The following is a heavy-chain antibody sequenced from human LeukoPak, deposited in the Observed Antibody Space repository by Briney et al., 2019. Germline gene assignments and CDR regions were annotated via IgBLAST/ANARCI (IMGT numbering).Heavy chain of an antibody. V-gene: IGHV1-18*01. CDR3: ARDPNGDYIGTFDM. CDR1: GGTFSSYA. D-gene: IGHD4-17*01. CDR2: ISAYNGNT. Sequence: GASVKVSCKASGGTFSSYAISWVRQAPGQGLEWMGWISAYNGNTNYAQKLQGRVTMTTDTSTSTAYMELRSLRSDDTAVYYCARDPNGDYIGTFDMWGRGTMVSVSS. J-gene: IGHJ3*02.